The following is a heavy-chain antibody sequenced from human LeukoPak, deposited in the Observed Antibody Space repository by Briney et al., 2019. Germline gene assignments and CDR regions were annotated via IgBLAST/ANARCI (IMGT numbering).Heavy chain of an antibody. CDR3: ARDSRGGGGDYGDYGFQDY. J-gene: IGHJ4*02. Sequence: GESLKISCKGSGYSFTSYYMHWVRQAPGQGLEWMGIINPSGGSTSYAQKFQGRVTMTRDTPTSTVYMELSSLRSEDTAVYYCARDSRGGGGDYGDYGFQDYWGQGTLVTVSS. CDR1: GYSFTSYY. V-gene: IGHV1-46*01. D-gene: IGHD4-17*01. CDR2: INPSGGST.